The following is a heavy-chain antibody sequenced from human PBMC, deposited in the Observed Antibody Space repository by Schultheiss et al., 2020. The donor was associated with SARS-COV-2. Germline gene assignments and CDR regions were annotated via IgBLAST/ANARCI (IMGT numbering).Heavy chain of an antibody. D-gene: IGHD5-18*01. V-gene: IGHV3-74*01. CDR2: INSDGSST. CDR3: AKDQEGYSYGNYGMDV. Sequence: GGSLRLSCAASGFTFSDYYMSWVRQAPGKGLEWVSRINSDGSSTSYADSVKGRFTISRDNAKNSLYLQMNSLRAEDTALYYCAKDQEGYSYGNYGMDVWGQGTTVTVSS. CDR1: GFTFSDYY. J-gene: IGHJ6*02.